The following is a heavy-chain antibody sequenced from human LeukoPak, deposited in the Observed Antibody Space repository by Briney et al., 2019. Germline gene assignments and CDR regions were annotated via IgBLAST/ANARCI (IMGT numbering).Heavy chain of an antibody. Sequence: SETLSLTCTVSGGSISSYYWSWIRQPPGKGLEWIGYIYYSGSTNYNPSLKSRVIISIDTSKNQFSLKLSSVTAADTAVYYCARYHWADGGTPYNWFDPWGQGTLVTVSS. CDR3: ARYHWADGGTPYNWFDP. J-gene: IGHJ5*02. CDR2: IYYSGST. D-gene: IGHD4-17*01. V-gene: IGHV4-59*01. CDR1: GGSISSYY.